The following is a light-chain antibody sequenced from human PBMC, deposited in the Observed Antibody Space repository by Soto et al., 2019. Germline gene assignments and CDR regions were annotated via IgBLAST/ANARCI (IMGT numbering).Light chain of an antibody. CDR1: QTFSNSF. V-gene: IGKV3-20*01. J-gene: IGKJ5*01. CDR3: QQCGSSST. CDR2: GAS. Sequence: ESVLTQSPGTLSLSPGERATLSCRASQTFSNSFLSLFQQIPGQAPRLLIYGASMRATGIPDRFSGSGSGTDFTLTISRLEPEDFAVYYCQQCGSSSTFGQGTRLEI.